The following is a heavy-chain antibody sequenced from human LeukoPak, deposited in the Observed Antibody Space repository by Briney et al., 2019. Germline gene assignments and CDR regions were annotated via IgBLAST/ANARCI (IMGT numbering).Heavy chain of an antibody. Sequence: SGGSLRLSCAASGFTFNNYWMHWVRQAPGMGLVWVSSIRFDGGDTAYADSAKGRFTISRDNSKNTLYLQMNSLRAEDTAVYYCAKDLGRWLHPAGDYWGQGTLVTVSS. J-gene: IGHJ4*02. V-gene: IGHV3-74*01. CDR3: AKDLGRWLHPAGDY. D-gene: IGHD5-24*01. CDR2: IRFDGGDT. CDR1: GFTFNNYW.